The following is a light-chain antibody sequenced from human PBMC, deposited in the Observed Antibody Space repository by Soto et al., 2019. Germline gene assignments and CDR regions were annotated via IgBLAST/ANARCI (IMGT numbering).Light chain of an antibody. J-gene: IGKJ2*01. V-gene: IGKV1-39*01. CDR3: QQSYSLPYT. Sequence: DTQMTQSPSSLSASVGDRVTITCRASQSVGSLLNWFQQKPRKAPKLLIYAASTLQIWAPSRFSGSGAGTDFTLIISSEQPEDFATYYCQQSYSLPYTFGQGTKLEI. CDR2: AAS. CDR1: QSVGSL.